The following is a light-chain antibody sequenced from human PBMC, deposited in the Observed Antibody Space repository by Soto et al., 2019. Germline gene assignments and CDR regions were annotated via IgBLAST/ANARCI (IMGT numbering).Light chain of an antibody. CDR1: QSVSSTY. CDR2: GAS. Sequence: EVVVTQSPGTLSLSQGERATLSCRASQSVSSTYLAWYQQKPGQAPRLLIHGASSRASGIPDRFSGSGSGTEFTLTISSLQPDDFATYYCQQYNSYASITFGQGTRLE. J-gene: IGKJ5*01. CDR3: QQYNSYASIT. V-gene: IGKV3-20*01.